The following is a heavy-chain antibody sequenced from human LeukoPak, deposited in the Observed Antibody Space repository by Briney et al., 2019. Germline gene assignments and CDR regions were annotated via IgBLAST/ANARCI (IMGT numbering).Heavy chain of an antibody. CDR1: KFTVSSNY. CDR3: ATDRDNSDWQKRFDS. D-gene: IGHD2-21*02. CDR2: LYSGGIR. J-gene: IGHJ4*02. Sequence: GSLRLSCAGSKFTVSSNYMSWVRQAPGKGLDWVSVLYSGGIRYYAGSVQGRFTISRDSAKNSLHLQMNSLRAEDTAVYYCATDRDNSDWQKRFDSWGQGTLVTVSS. V-gene: IGHV3-66*01.